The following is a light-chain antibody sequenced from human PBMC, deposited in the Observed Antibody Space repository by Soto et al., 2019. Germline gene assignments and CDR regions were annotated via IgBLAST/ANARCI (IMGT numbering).Light chain of an antibody. Sequence: QPVLTQPASVSGSPGQSITISCTGTSSDVGGYNYVSWYQQHPGKAPKVMIYDVSNRPSGVSNRFSGSKSGNTASLTISGLQAEDEADYYCSSYTGSSTSVIFGGGTQLTVL. V-gene: IGLV2-14*03. CDR1: SSDVGGYNY. J-gene: IGLJ2*01. CDR2: DVS. CDR3: SSYTGSSTSVI.